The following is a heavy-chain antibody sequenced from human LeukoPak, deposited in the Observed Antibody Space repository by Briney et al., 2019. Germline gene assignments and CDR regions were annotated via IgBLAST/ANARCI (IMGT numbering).Heavy chain of an antibody. Sequence: GGSLRLSCAASGFTFSSYGMHWVRQAPGKGLEWVAVISYDGSNKYYADSVKGRFTISRDNSKDTLFLQMESLRIEDTAVYYCARDPLSPEPWGQGTLVTVSS. CDR2: ISYDGSNK. CDR1: GFTFSSYG. J-gene: IGHJ5*02. CDR3: ARDPLSPEP. V-gene: IGHV3-30*03.